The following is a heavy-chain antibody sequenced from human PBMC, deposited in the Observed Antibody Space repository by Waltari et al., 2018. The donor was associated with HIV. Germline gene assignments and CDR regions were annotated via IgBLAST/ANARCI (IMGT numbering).Heavy chain of an antibody. Sequence: QLQLQESGPGPVKPPETLSPTCAAPGGSVISRSYFWGWIRQPPGKGLEWVGRIYYPGRAYYNPSLKSRVTISVDTSKNQFSLKVTSVTAADTAVYYCARHALRVGAAYWNFDLWGRGTLVTVSS. D-gene: IGHD1-26*01. V-gene: IGHV4-39*01. CDR1: GGSVISRSYF. J-gene: IGHJ2*01. CDR2: IYYPGRA. CDR3: ARHALRVGAAYWNFDL.